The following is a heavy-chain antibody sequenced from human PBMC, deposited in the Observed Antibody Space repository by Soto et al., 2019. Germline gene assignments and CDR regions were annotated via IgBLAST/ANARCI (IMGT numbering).Heavy chain of an antibody. J-gene: IGHJ5*02. CDR3: ATLFKYQLLRGNWFDP. Sequence: SETLSLTCAVSGGSISSSNWWSWVRQPPGKGLEWIGEIYHSGSTNYNPSLKSRVTISVDKSNNQFSLKLSFVTAADTAVFFCATLFKYQLLRGNWFDPWGQGTLVTVSS. CDR1: GGSISSSNW. D-gene: IGHD2-2*01. V-gene: IGHV4-4*02. CDR2: IYHSGST.